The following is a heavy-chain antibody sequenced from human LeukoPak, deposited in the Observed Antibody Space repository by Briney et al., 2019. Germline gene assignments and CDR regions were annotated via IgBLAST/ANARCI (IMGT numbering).Heavy chain of an antibody. CDR3: AREIGYSYGSNWFDP. D-gene: IGHD5-18*01. J-gene: IGHJ5*02. CDR1: GYSISSGYY. Sequence: PSETLSLTCAVSGYSISSGYYWGWIRQPPGKGLEWIGSIYHSGSTYYNPSLKSRVTISVDTSKNQFSLKLSSVTAADTAVYYCAREIGYSYGSNWFDPWGQGTLVTASS. CDR2: IYHSGST. V-gene: IGHV4-38-2*02.